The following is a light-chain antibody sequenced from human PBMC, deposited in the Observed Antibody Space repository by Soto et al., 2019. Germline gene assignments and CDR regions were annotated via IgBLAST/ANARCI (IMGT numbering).Light chain of an antibody. J-gene: IGLJ1*01. CDR3: CSYAGSSSSV. Sequence: QSVLTQPASGSRSPRQASTISCTGTSSDVGSYNLVSWYQQHPGKAPKLMFYEVSKRPSGVSNRFFGSKSGNTASLTISGLQAEDEADYYCCSYAGSSSSVFGTGTKVTV. V-gene: IGLV2-23*02. CDR1: SSDVGSYNL. CDR2: EVS.